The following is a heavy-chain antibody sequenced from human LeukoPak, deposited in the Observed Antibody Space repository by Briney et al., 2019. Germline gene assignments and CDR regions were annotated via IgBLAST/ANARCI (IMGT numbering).Heavy chain of an antibody. CDR2: MNPNRGNT. D-gene: IGHD3-10*01. CDR3: ARGQALHAYYYGSGISMDV. V-gene: IGHV1-8*01. J-gene: IGHJ6*03. Sequence: ASVKVSCKASGYTFTSYDINWVRQATGQGLEGMGWMNPNRGNTGYAQKFQGRVTMTRNTSISTAYMELSSLRSEDTAVYYCARGQALHAYYYGSGISMDVWGKGTTVTVSS. CDR1: GYTFTSYD.